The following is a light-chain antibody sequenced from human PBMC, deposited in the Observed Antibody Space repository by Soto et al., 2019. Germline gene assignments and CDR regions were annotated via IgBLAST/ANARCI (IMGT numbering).Light chain of an antibody. Sequence: EIVLTQSPGTLSLSPGERATLSCRASQSISSGYLAWYQQKPGQAPRILIYAASNRATGIPDRFSGSGSGTDFTLTISRLEPEDFAVYYCQQYGSSPRTFGQGTKVDI. CDR2: AAS. CDR1: QSISSGY. J-gene: IGKJ1*01. V-gene: IGKV3-20*01. CDR3: QQYGSSPRT.